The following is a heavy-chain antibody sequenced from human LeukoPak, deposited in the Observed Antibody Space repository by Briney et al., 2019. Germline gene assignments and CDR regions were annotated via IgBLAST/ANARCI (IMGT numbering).Heavy chain of an antibody. CDR3: ASAYYYDSSGYSCFDY. CDR1: GGSFSGYY. J-gene: IGHJ4*02. D-gene: IGHD3-22*01. CDR2: INHSGST. V-gene: IGHV4-34*01. Sequence: SETLSLTCAVYGGSFSGYYWSWIRQPPGKGLEWIGEINHSGSTNYNPSLKRRVNISVDTSKNQFSLKLSSVTAADTAVYYCASAYYYDSSGYSCFDYWGQGTLVTVSS.